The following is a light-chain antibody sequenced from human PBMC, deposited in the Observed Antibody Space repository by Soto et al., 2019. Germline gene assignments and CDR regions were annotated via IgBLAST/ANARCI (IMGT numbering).Light chain of an antibody. CDR3: QQYQNWPPMYT. J-gene: IGKJ2*01. V-gene: IGKV3-15*01. CDR2: GAS. CDR1: QSVSSN. Sequence: EIVMTQSPVTLSVSPGERATLSCRATQSVSSNLAWYQQKPAQAPRLLIYGASTRAIGIPARFSGSGSGTEFTLIISSLQAEDFAVDYCQQYQNWPPMYTFGQGTKLEIK.